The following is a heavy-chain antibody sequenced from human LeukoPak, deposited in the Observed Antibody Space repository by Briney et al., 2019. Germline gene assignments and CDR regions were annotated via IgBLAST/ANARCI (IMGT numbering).Heavy chain of an antibody. Sequence: GGSLRLSCAASGFTFSSYAMHWVRQAPGKGLEWVAVISYDGSNKYYADSVKGRFTISRDNSKNTLYLQMNSLRAEDTAVYYCARYGNYDFWSGYPADYWGQGTLVTVSS. V-gene: IGHV3-30-3*01. CDR3: ARYGNYDFWSGYPADY. CDR1: GFTFSSYA. CDR2: ISYDGSNK. D-gene: IGHD3-3*01. J-gene: IGHJ4*02.